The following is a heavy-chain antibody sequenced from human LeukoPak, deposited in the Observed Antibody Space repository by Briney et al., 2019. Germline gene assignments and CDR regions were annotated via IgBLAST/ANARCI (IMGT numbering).Heavy chain of an antibody. CDR1: GFTVSSNY. V-gene: IGHV3-66*02. CDR2: IYSGGST. Sequence: GGSLRLSCAASGFTVSSNYMSWVRQAPGKGQEWVSVIYSGGSTYYADSVKGRFTISRDNSKNTLYLQMNSLRAEDTAVYYCAREGQLVPYYYYMDVWGKGTTVTVSS. CDR3: AREGQLVPYYYYMDV. D-gene: IGHD6-6*01. J-gene: IGHJ6*03.